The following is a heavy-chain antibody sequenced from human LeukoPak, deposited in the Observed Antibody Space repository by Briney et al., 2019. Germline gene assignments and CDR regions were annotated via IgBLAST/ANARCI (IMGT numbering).Heavy chain of an antibody. CDR3: ARGILPGSSSWYRLDY. J-gene: IGHJ4*02. Sequence: PGGSLRLSCAASGFTFSSYGMHWVRQAPGKGLEGVAVIWYDGSNKYYADSVKGRFTISRDNSKNTLYLQMNSLRAEDTAVYYCARGILPGSSSWYRLDYWGQGTLVTVSS. CDR2: IWYDGSNK. D-gene: IGHD6-13*01. CDR1: GFTFSSYG. V-gene: IGHV3-33*01.